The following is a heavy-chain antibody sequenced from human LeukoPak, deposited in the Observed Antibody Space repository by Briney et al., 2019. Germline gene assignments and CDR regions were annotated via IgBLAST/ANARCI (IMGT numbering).Heavy chain of an antibody. J-gene: IGHJ3*02. Sequence: SETLSLTCTVSGGSISSYYWSWIRQAPGKGLEWIGYIYYSGSTNYNASLKSRVTISVPTSKTQSSPNLSSVTAADTPVYYCARLRIAVARQDAFDIWGQGTMVTVSS. CDR2: IYYSGST. CDR1: GGSISSYY. D-gene: IGHD6-19*01. CDR3: ARLRIAVARQDAFDI. V-gene: IGHV4-59*08.